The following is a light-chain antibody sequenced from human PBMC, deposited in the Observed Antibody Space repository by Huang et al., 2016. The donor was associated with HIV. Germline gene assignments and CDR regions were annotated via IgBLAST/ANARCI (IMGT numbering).Light chain of an antibody. CDR3: QQYNEWPRT. Sequence: ERVMTQSPVTLSVSPGERVTLSCRASQSVSNNVAWYQQKPGQAPRLLSYDASTRATDIPARFSGSGSEIEFTLTISGLQSEDFAVYYCQQYNEWPRTFGQGTKLEIK. V-gene: IGKV3-15*01. CDR1: QSVSNN. J-gene: IGKJ2*01. CDR2: DAS.